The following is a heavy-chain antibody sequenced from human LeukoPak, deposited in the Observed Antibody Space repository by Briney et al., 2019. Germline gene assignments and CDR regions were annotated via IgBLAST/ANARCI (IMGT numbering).Heavy chain of an antibody. CDR2: IFYSGST. CDR1: GGSISNYY. V-gene: IGHV4-59*12. Sequence: SETLSLTCTVSGGSISNYYWSWIRQPPGKGLEWIGYIFYSGSTNYNPSLKSRVTISVDTSKNQFSLKLSSVTAADTAVYYCASTYGSGSTSFDYWGQGTLVTVSS. CDR3: ASTYGSGSTSFDY. J-gene: IGHJ4*02. D-gene: IGHD3-10*01.